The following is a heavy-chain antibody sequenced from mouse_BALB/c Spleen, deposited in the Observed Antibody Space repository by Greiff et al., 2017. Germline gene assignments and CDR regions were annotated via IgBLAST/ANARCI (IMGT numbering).Heavy chain of an antibody. CDR3: ARNHYYGSYYFDY. V-gene: IGHV1-31*01. CDR1: GYSFTGYY. Sequence: VQLQQSGPELVKPGASVKISCKASGYSFTGYYMHWVKQSHVKSLEWIGRINPYNGATSYNQNFKDKASLTVDKSSSTAYMELHSLTSEDSAVYYCARNHYYGSYYFDYWGQGTTLTVSS. D-gene: IGHD1-1*01. CDR2: INPYNGAT. J-gene: IGHJ2*01.